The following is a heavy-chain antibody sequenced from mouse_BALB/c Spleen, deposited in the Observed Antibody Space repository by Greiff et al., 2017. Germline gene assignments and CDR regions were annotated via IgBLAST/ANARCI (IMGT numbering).Heavy chain of an antibody. CDR3: ARPLITTARGFAY. CDR1: GFTFSSYA. Sequence: EVMLVESGGGLVKPGGSLKLSCAASGFTFSSYAMSWVRQSPEKRLEWVAEISSGGSYTYYPDTVTGRFTISRDNAKNTLYLDMSSLRSEDTAMYYCARPLITTARGFAYWGQGTLVTVSA. CDR2: ISSGGSYT. J-gene: IGHJ3*01. V-gene: IGHV5-9-4*01. D-gene: IGHD1-2*01.